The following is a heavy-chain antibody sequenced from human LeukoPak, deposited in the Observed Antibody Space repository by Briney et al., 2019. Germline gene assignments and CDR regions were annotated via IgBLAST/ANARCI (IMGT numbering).Heavy chain of an antibody. D-gene: IGHD2-2*01. CDR3: ARAPDRYCSSTSCYVWDA. Sequence: GGSLRLSCAASGFTFSSYSMNWVRQAPGKGLEWVSSISSSSSYIYYADSVKGRFTISRDNAKNSLYLQMNSLRAEDTAVYYCARAPDRYCSSTSCYVWDAWGQGTLVTVSS. J-gene: IGHJ4*02. V-gene: IGHV3-21*01. CDR2: ISSSSSYI. CDR1: GFTFSSYS.